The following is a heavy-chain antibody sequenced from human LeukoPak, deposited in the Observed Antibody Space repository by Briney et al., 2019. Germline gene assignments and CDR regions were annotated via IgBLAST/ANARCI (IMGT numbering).Heavy chain of an antibody. D-gene: IGHD4-17*01. V-gene: IGHV1-18*01. J-gene: IGHJ4*02. CDR2: ISAYNGNT. CDR1: GYTFTSYG. Sequence: GASVKVSCKASGYTFTSYGISWVRQAPGQGLEWMGWISAYNGNTNYAQKFQGRVTMTRDTSTSTVYMELSSLRSEDTAVYYCARDRGRVTTGFGYWGQGTLVTVSS. CDR3: ARDRGRVTTGFGY.